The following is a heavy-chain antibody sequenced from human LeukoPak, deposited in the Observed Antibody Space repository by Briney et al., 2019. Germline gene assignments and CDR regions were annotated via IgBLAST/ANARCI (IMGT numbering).Heavy chain of an antibody. Sequence: GSSVKVSCKASGGTFSSYAISWVRQAPGQGLEWMGRIIPILGIANYAQKFQGRVTITADKSTSTAYMELSSLRSDDTAVYYCARVIKEGIVGATTLTDYWGQGTLVTVSS. V-gene: IGHV1-69*04. J-gene: IGHJ4*02. CDR2: IIPILGIA. CDR3: ARVIKEGIVGATTLTDY. D-gene: IGHD1-26*01. CDR1: GGTFSSYA.